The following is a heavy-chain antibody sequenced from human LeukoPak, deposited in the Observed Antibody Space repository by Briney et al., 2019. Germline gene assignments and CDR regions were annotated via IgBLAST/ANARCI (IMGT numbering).Heavy chain of an antibody. J-gene: IGHJ3*02. CDR1: GDSISSGNYY. V-gene: IGHV4-61*02. CDR2: IYTSGST. CDR3: ARDERPFQEDAFDI. Sequence: SETLSLTCIVSGDSISSGNYYWSWIRQPAGKGLEWIGRIYTSGSTNYNPSLKSRVTISIDTSKNQFSLKLSSVTAADTAAYYCARDERPFQEDAFDIWGQGTMVTVSS.